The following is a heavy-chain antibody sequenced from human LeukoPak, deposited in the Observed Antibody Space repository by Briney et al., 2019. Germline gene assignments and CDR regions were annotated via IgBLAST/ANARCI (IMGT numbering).Heavy chain of an antibody. J-gene: IGHJ4*02. D-gene: IGHD4/OR15-4a*01. CDR3: VRDGHYGDDY. Sequence: PGGSLRHSCAASGFTFSSYAMHWVRQAPGKGLEYVSIINSNGGSTYYANSVKGRFTISRDNSKNTLYLQMGSLRVEDMAIYYCVRDGHYGDDYWGQGTLVTVSS. V-gene: IGHV3-64*01. CDR2: INSNGGST. CDR1: GFTFSSYA.